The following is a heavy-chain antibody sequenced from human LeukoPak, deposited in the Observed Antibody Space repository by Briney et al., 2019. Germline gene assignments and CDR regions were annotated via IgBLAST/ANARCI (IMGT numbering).Heavy chain of an antibody. CDR2: IRSKAYGGTT. D-gene: IGHD2-15*01. V-gene: IGHV3-49*03. Sequence: GGSLRLSCAASGFTFGDYAMSWFRQAPGKGLEWVGFIRSKAYGGTTEYAASVKGRFTISRDDSKNIAYLQMNSLKTEDTAVYYCTRDRGRNYSPDAFDIWGQGTMVTVSS. CDR1: GFTFGDYA. CDR3: TRDRGRNYSPDAFDI. J-gene: IGHJ3*02.